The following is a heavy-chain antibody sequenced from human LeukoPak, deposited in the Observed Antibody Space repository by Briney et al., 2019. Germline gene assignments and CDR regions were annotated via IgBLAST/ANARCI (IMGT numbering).Heavy chain of an antibody. CDR2: INHSGST. CDR1: DGSFSGYY. V-gene: IGHV4-34*01. CDR3: ARRIAVAGTPWFDP. D-gene: IGHD6-19*01. Sequence: KPSETLSLTCAVYDGSFSGYYWSWIRQPPGKGLEWIGEINHSGSTNYNPSLKSRVTISVDTSKNQFSLKLSSVTAADTAVYYCARRIAVAGTPWFDPWGQGTLVTVSS. J-gene: IGHJ5*02.